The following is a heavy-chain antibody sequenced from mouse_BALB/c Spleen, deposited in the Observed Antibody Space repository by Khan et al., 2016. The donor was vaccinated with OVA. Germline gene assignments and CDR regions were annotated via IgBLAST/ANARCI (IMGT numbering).Heavy chain of an antibody. D-gene: IGHD2-4*01. J-gene: IGHJ4*01. Sequence: QVQLKESGPGLVAPSQTLSITCTISGYSLTNYGVHWVSQPPGKGLEWLVVIWSDGSTTYNSTLKSRLSIGKSTSKGQVYLNMNRLHTYDASMYDCAGQPYCHYNFFDYWGQGTSVTVS. CDR3: AGQPYCHYNFFDY. CDR2: IWSDGST. V-gene: IGHV2-6-1*01. CDR1: GYSLTNYG.